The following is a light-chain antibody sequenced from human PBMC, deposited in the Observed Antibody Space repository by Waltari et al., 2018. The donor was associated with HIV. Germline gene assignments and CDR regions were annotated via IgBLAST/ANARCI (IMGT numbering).Light chain of an antibody. V-gene: IGKV3-15*01. J-gene: IGKJ1*01. CDR1: QSVSSN. Sequence: EIVMTQSPATLSVSSGERATLSCRASQSVSSNLAWYQQKPGQAPRLLIYDASTRATDIPARFSGSGSGTEFTLTISSLQSEDFAVYYCQQFNNWPLGTFGQGTKVEIK. CDR2: DAS. CDR3: QQFNNWPLGT.